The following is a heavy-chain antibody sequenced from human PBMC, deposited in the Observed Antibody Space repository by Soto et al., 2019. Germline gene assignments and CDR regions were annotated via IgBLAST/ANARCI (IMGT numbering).Heavy chain of an antibody. CDR3: AREAYCISTSCYGDDAFDI. Sequence: QVQLVQSGAEVKKPGSSVKVSCKASGGTFSSYAISWVRQAPGQGHEWMGGIIPIFGTANYAQKFQGRVRITAEESTRTAYMELSSLRYEDRAVYYCAREAYCISTSCYGDDAFDIWGQGTMLTVSS. V-gene: IGHV1-69*12. CDR2: IIPIFGTA. CDR1: GGTFSSYA. D-gene: IGHD2-2*01. J-gene: IGHJ3*02.